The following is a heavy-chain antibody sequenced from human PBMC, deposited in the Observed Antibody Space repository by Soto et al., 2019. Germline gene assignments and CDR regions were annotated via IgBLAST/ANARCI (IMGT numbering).Heavy chain of an antibody. CDR3: AKVGSFAVVEFEH. CDR1: GFIFEDYG. J-gene: IGHJ4*02. V-gene: IGHV3-9*01. Sequence: SLRLSCAGSGFIFEDYGXHWVRQAPGKGLEWVAGISWNSETIAYADSVKGRFTISRDNTKNSLYLEMNNVRTEDTALYYCAKVGSFAVVEFEHWGQGTQVSVSS. D-gene: IGHD3-3*01. CDR2: ISWNSETI.